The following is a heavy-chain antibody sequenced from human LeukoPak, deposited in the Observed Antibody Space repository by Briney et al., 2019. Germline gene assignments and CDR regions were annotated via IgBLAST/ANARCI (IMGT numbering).Heavy chain of an antibody. Sequence: SETLSLTCAVSGASISSYYWSWIRQPPGKGLEWIGYIYHSGSTNYNPSLKSRVTISVDTSKNQFSLKLSSVTAADTAVYNCASNYCSSASCYYYFDNWGQGTLVTVPS. V-gene: IGHV4-59*01. D-gene: IGHD2-2*01. CDR1: GASISSYY. CDR3: ASNYCSSASCYYYFDN. CDR2: IYHSGST. J-gene: IGHJ4*01.